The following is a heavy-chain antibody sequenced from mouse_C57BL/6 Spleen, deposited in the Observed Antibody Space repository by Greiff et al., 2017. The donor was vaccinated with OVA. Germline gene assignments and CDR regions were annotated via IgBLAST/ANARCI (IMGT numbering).Heavy chain of an antibody. J-gene: IGHJ2*01. V-gene: IGHV1-80*01. D-gene: IGHD1-1*01. CDR2: IYPGDGDT. CDR3: ARNYGSSVYFDY. CDR1: GYAFSSYW. Sequence: VQLVESGAELVKPGASVKISCKASGYAFSSYWMNWVKQRPGKGLEWIGQIYPGDGDTNYNGKFKGKATLTADKSSSTAYMQLSSLTSEDSAVYFCARNYGSSVYFDYWGQGTTLTVSS.